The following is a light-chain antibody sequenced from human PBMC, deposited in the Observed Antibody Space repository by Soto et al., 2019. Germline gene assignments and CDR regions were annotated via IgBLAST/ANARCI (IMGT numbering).Light chain of an antibody. V-gene: IGLV2-11*01. CDR3: CSYGGSYSLYV. J-gene: IGLJ1*01. CDR2: DVS. CDR1: SSDVGDYNY. Sequence: QSALTQPRSVSGSPGQSVTISCTGTSSDVGDYNYVSWYQQHPGKAPKVIIYDVSKRPSGVPDRFSGSKSGNTASLTISGLQAEDEADYYCCSYGGSYSLYVFGTWTKVTVL.